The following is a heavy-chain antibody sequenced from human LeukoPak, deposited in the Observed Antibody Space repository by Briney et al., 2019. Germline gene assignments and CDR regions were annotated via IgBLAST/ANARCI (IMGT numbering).Heavy chain of an antibody. CDR1: GGSISSSSYY. J-gene: IGHJ6*02. D-gene: IGHD6-13*01. V-gene: IGHV4-39*01. CDR2: IYYSGST. Sequence: SETLSLTCTVSGGSISSSSYYWGWIRQSPGKGLEWIGSIYYSGSTYYSPSLKSRVTISVDTSKNQFSLKLSSVTAADTAVYYCARMGATGYSSSWYGNYCGMDVWGQGTTVTVSS. CDR3: ARMGATGYSSSWYGNYCGMDV.